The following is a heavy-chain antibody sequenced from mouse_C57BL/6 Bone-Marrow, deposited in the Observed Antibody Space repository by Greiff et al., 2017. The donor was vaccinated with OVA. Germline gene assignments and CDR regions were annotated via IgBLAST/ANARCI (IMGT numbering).Heavy chain of an antibody. CDR1: GYTFTSYW. J-gene: IGHJ3*01. CDR3: ARVYGSSYAWFAY. Sequence: QVQLQQPGAELVKPGASVKLSCKASGYTFTSYWMHWVKQRPGRGLEWIGRIDPNSGGTKYNEKFNSTATLTVDTPSSTAYMQLSSLTSDDSAVYDCARVYGSSYAWFAYWGKGTLVTVSA. CDR2: IDPNSGGT. D-gene: IGHD1-1*01. V-gene: IGHV1-72*01.